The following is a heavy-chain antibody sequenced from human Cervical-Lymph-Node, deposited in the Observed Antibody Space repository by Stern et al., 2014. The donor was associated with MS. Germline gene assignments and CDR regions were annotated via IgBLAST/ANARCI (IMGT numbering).Heavy chain of an antibody. CDR3: AKLYAPMDPDFDS. Sequence: QLVGSGGGVVQPGRSLRLSCTASGFTFDHYGIHWVRQAPGRGLEWGAIISFDGSSKYYAPSVRGRFTISRVNSKNTLYLQMNNLKPEDTATYYCAKLYAPMDPDFDSWGQGTRVTVSS. D-gene: IGHD2/OR15-2a*01. CDR1: GFTFDHYG. V-gene: IGHV3-30*18. CDR2: ISFDGSSK. J-gene: IGHJ4*02.